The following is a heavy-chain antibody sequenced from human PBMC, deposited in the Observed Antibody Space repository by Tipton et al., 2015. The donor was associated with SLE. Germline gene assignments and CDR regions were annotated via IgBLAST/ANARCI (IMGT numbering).Heavy chain of an antibody. Sequence: LRLSCAVYGGSFSGYYWSWIRQPPGKGLEWIGEINHSGSTNYNPSLKSRVTISVDTSKNQFSLKLSSVTAADTAVYYCARDRFLEWLTAFDYWGQGTLVTVSS. CDR2: INHSGST. CDR1: GGSFSGYY. V-gene: IGHV4-34*01. D-gene: IGHD3-3*01. CDR3: ARDRFLEWLTAFDY. J-gene: IGHJ4*02.